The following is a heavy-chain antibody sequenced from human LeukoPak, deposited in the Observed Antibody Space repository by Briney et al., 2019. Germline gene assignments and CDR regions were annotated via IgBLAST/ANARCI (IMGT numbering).Heavy chain of an antibody. CDR3: VRDRELNY. CDR2: IYNSGST. D-gene: IGHD1-7*01. V-gene: IGHV4-59*01. CDR1: GVSISIYY. J-gene: IGHJ4*02. Sequence: SETLSLTCTVSGVSISIYYWSWIRQPPGKGLEWIGYIYNSGSTSYNPSLKSRATISADTSKNQFSLKLSSVTAADTTVYYCVRDRELNYWGQGTLVTVSS.